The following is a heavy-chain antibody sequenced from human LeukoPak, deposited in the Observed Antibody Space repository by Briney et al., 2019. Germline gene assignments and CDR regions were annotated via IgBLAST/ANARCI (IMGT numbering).Heavy chain of an antibody. CDR2: ISGSRGDT. J-gene: IGHJ1*01. V-gene: IGHV3-23*01. Sequence: GGSLRLSCAASGFTFNSFGMHWVRQAPGKGLEWVSSISGSRGDTDYADSVKGRFTISRDNLKNTLYLQMNSLRAEDTAVYYCAKGWGDYVWGSCRLWGQGTLVTVSS. CDR1: GFTFNSFG. CDR3: AKGWGDYVWGSCRL. D-gene: IGHD3-16*02.